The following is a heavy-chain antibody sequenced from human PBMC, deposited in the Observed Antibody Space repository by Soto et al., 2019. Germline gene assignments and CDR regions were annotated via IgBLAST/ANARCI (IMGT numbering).Heavy chain of an antibody. J-gene: IGHJ4*02. Sequence: QVQLVESGGGVVQPGRSLRLSCAVSGFTVSTYGMHWVRQAPGKGLEWVAVISRDGGTKYYADSVKGRFTISRDNSRNKLFLEMNSLRGDDMAVYYCTGEVASGYWGQGTLVTVS. D-gene: IGHD7-27*01. CDR3: TGEVASGY. CDR2: ISRDGGTK. V-gene: IGHV3-30*03. CDR1: GFTVSTYG.